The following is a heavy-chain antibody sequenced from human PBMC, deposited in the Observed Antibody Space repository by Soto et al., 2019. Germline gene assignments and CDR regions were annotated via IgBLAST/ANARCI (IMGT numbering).Heavy chain of an antibody. V-gene: IGHV3-49*03. CDR1: GFTFGDYA. D-gene: IGHD3-10*01. CDR3: TRVMKTSVRGVTPSDY. J-gene: IGHJ4*02. Sequence: GESLKISCTASGFTFGDYAMSWFRQAPGKGLEWVGFIRSKAYGGTTEYAASVKGRFTISRDDSKSIAYLQMNSLKTEDTAVYYCTRVMKTSVRGVTPSDYWGQGTLVTVSS. CDR2: IRSKAYGGTT.